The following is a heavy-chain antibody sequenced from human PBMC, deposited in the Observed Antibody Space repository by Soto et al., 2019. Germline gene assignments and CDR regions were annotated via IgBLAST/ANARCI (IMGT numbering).Heavy chain of an antibody. D-gene: IGHD5-12*01. CDR1: SGSFRVYY. V-gene: IGHV4-34*01. CDR2: INHSGST. CDR3: ASLLGVATFYY. J-gene: IGHJ4*02. Sequence: SDSLSLTCAVYSGSFRVYYWSWFRQPPGKGLEWIGEINHSGSTNYNPSLKSRVTISVDTSKNQFSLKLSSVTAADTAVYYCASLLGVATFYYWGQGTLVTVSS.